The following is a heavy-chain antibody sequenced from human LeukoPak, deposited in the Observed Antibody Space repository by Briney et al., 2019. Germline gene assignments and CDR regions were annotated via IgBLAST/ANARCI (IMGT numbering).Heavy chain of an antibody. CDR1: GGSISSHY. V-gene: IGHV4-59*11. Sequence: PSETLSLTCTVSGGSISSHYWSWIRQPPGKGLEWIGFIYYSGSTNYNPSLKSRVTISVDTSKNQFSLKLSSMTAADTAVYYCARTVTTSPRDNWFDPWGQGTLVTVSS. D-gene: IGHD4-11*01. CDR3: ARTVTTSPRDNWFDP. CDR2: IYYSGST. J-gene: IGHJ5*02.